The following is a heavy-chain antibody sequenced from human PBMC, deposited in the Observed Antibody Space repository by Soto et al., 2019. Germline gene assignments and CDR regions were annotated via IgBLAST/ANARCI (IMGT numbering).Heavy chain of an antibody. V-gene: IGHV3-23*01. J-gene: IGHJ4*02. CDR3: AKDMGPYYYDSSGYFDY. Sequence: EVQLLESGGGLVQPGGSLRLSCAASGFTFSSYAMSWVRQAPGKGLEWVSAISGSGGSIGYADSVKGRFTISRDNAKNSLYLQMNSLRAEDTALYYCAKDMGPYYYDSSGYFDYWGQGTLVTVSS. D-gene: IGHD3-22*01. CDR2: ISGSGGSI. CDR1: GFTFSSYA.